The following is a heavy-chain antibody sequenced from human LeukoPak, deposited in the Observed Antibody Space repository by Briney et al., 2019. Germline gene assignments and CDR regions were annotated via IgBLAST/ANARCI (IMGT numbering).Heavy chain of an antibody. V-gene: IGHV3-23*01. CDR3: AKVLASMVRAFDY. Sequence: GGSLRLSCAASGFTFSSYATSWVRQAPGKGLEWVSAISGSGGSTYYADSVKGRFTISRDNSKNTLYLQMNSLRAEDTAVYYCAKVLASMVRAFDYWGQGTLVTVSS. CDR2: ISGSGGST. D-gene: IGHD3-10*01. CDR1: GFTFSSYA. J-gene: IGHJ4*02.